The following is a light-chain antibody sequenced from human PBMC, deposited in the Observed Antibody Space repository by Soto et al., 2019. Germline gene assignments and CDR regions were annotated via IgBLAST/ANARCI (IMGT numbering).Light chain of an antibody. CDR2: GNS. CDR1: SSNIGAGYD. J-gene: IGLJ2*01. CDR3: QSYDSSLSGVV. V-gene: IGLV1-40*01. Sequence: QSVLTQPPSVSGAPGQRVTISCTGSSSNIGAGYDVHWYQQLPGTAPKPLIYGNSNRPSGVPDRFSGSKSGTSASLAITGLQAGDEADYYCQSYDSSLSGVVFGGGTKVTVL.